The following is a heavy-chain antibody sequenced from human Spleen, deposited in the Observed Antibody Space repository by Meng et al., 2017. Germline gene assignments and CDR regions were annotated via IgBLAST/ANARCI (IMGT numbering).Heavy chain of an antibody. CDR3: AREVYYHYGSGRIGGAFDI. CDR2: ISADGGVK. D-gene: IGHD3-22*01. Sequence: GESLKISCAASGFTYSDYVIHWARQAPGKGLEWVAVISADGGVKFYADSVRGRFTISRDNSKNTLYLQMNSLRPDDTAVYYCAREVYYHYGSGRIGGAFDIWGNGTIVTVSS. J-gene: IGHJ3*02. V-gene: IGHV3-30*04. CDR1: GFTYSDYV.